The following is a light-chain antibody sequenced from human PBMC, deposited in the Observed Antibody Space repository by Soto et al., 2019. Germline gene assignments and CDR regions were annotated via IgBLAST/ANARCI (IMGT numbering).Light chain of an antibody. CDR3: QQYGSSPGT. Sequence: VLTQSPGTLSLSPGERATLSCRASQNVNNNYLAWYQQKPGQAPRLLIRGASSRATGLPDRFSGSGSGTAFTLTIRRLEPEDFAVYYCQQYGSSPGTFGQGTKLEIK. CDR1: QNVNNNY. V-gene: IGKV3-20*01. J-gene: IGKJ2*01. CDR2: GAS.